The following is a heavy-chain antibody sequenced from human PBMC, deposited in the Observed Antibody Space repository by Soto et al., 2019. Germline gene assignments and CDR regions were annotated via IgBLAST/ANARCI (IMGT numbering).Heavy chain of an antibody. CDR2: INPSGGST. J-gene: IGHJ4*02. V-gene: IGHV1-46*01. D-gene: IGHD6-19*01. Sequence: ASVKVSCKASGYTFTSYYMHWVRQAPGQGLEWMGIINPSGGSTSYAQKFQGRVTVTRDTSTSTVYMELSSLRSEDTAVYYCARGLGIAVAGTPFDYWGQGTLVTVSS. CDR1: GYTFTSYY. CDR3: ARGLGIAVAGTPFDY.